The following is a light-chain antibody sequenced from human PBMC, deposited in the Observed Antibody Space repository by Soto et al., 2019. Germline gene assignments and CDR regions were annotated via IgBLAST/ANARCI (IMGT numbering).Light chain of an antibody. J-gene: IGLJ1*01. CDR2: DTT. CDR1: GSNIGNNH. CDR3: GAWDSSLSAFV. Sequence: QSVLTQPPSVSAAPGQKVTISCSGAGSNIGNNHVSWYQHLPGTAPELLIYDTTKRPSGIPDRFSVFKSGTSATLGITGLQTGDEADYYCGAWDSSLSAFVFGTGTKVTVL. V-gene: IGLV1-51*01.